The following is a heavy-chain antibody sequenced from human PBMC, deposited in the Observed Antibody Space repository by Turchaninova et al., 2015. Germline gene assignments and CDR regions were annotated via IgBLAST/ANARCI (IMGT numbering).Heavy chain of an antibody. CDR1: GFTFSNAW. J-gene: IGHJ4*02. CDR2: IKSKTDGGTT. D-gene: IGHD1-1*01. V-gene: IGHV3-15*01. Sequence: EVQLVESGGGWVKPGGSLRRSCAASGFTFSNAWMSGVRQAPGKGLEGVGRIKSKTDGGTTDYASPVKGRFTISRDDSKNTLYLQMNSLKTEDTAVYYCTTDPLYKRDYWGQGTLVTVSS. CDR3: TTDPLYKRDY.